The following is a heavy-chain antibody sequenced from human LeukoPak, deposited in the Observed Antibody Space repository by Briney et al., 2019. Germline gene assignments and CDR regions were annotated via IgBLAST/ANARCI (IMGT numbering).Heavy chain of an antibody. CDR1: EFTFSAHW. J-gene: IGHJ5*02. V-gene: IGHV3-74*01. CDR3: VGYRPHNGFAP. Sequence: PGGSLRLSCAASEFTFSAHWMHWVRQVPGKGLVYIAYIDNDGTNTNYTDSVKGRFTISRDNAKNTLYLQMNSLRVEDTAVYYCVGYRPHNGFAPWGKGTLVTVPQ. CDR2: IDNDGTNT. D-gene: IGHD3-16*02.